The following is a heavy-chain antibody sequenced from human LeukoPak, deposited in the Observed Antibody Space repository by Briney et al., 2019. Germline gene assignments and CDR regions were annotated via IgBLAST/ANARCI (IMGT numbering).Heavy chain of an antibody. Sequence: GGSLRLSCAASGFTFSSFAMNWVRQAPGKGLEWVAVVSYDGNIKYYVDSVKGRFTISRDNSKNTLYLQMNSLRTEDTAVYFCARDYMVRDWGQGTLVTVSS. CDR1: GFTFSSFA. V-gene: IGHV3-30*04. D-gene: IGHD3-10*01. CDR2: VSYDGNIK. CDR3: ARDYMVRD. J-gene: IGHJ4*02.